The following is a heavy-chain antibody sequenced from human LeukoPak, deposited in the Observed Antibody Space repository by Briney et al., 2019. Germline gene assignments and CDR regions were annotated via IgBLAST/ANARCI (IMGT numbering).Heavy chain of an antibody. D-gene: IGHD3/OR15-3a*01. J-gene: IGHJ4*02. Sequence: GRSLRLSCTASGFTFSNFALHWVRQAPGKGLEWLALISYDGNNRYYADSVKGRFTISRDNSKNTLYLQMNSLTTDDRAVYFCARDITLAGILGWFDYWGQGTLVTVSS. CDR3: ARDITLAGILGWFDY. CDR2: ISYDGNNR. CDR1: GFTFSNFA. V-gene: IGHV3-30*04.